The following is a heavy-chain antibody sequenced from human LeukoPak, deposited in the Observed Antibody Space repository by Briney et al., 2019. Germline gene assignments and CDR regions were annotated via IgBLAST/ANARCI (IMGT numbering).Heavy chain of an antibody. CDR2: IRYDGSNK. Sequence: PGGSLRLSCAASGFTFSSYGMHWVRQAPGKGLEWVAFIRYDGSNKYYADSVKGRFTISRDNSKNTLYLQMNSLRAEDTAVYYCHRGYYYDSSGYYGYDAFDIWGQGTMVTVSS. D-gene: IGHD3-22*01. CDR1: GFTFSSYG. J-gene: IGHJ3*02. V-gene: IGHV3-30*02. CDR3: HRGYYYDSSGYYGYDAFDI.